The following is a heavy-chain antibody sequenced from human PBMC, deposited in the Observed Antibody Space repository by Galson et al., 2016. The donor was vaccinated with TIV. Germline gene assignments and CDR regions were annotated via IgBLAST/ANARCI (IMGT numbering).Heavy chain of an antibody. CDR2: ISSGGST. D-gene: IGHD2-21*01. V-gene: IGHV3-66*02. J-gene: IGHJ6*02. CDR1: GLIVSNNY. CDR3: ARVRRHCVNECYLYYYYGMDV. Sequence: SLRLSCAASGLIVSNNYMSWVRQAPGKGLEWVSLISSGGSTSYSDSVKGRFTISRDNYKNTLYLQMNSLRIADTAVYYCARVRRHCVNECYLYYYYGMDVWGQGATVTVSS.